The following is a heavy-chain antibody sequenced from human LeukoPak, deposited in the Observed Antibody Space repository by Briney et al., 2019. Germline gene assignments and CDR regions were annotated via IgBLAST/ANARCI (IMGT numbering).Heavy chain of an antibody. V-gene: IGHV3-43D*03. CDR1: GFTFDDYA. CDR2: ISWDGGST. D-gene: IGHD6-13*01. J-gene: IGHJ4*02. CDR3: AKASTSSSWYGFFDY. Sequence: GGSLRLSCAASGFTFDDYAMHWTRQAPGKGLEWVSLISWDGGSTYYADSVKGRFTISRDNSKNSLYLQMNSLRAEDTALYYCAKASTSSSWYGFFDYWGQGTLVTVSS.